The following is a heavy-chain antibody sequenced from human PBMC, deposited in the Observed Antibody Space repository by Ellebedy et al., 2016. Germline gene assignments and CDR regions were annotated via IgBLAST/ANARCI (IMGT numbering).Heavy chain of an antibody. D-gene: IGHD3-10*01. CDR3: AGGSGSHGDTPYEY. CDR2: TLQTGGT. Sequence: SETLSLTCTVSGQSISSDSYWGWIRQPPGKGLQWIAIASHSGGTLQTGGTSYSPPLESRVTTPLDTSKNQFSLRLRSVTAADTAVYYCAGGSGSHGDTPYEYWGQGTLVTVSS. J-gene: IGHJ4*02. V-gene: IGHV4-38-2*02. CDR1: GQSISSDSY.